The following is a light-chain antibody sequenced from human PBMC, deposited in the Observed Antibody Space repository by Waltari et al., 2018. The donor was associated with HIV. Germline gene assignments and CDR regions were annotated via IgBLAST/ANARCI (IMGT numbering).Light chain of an antibody. Sequence: SVLTQPPSVSGAPGQSVSISCSGNASNIGAGFDVHWYRQSPGTAPKHVIFGDTVRPSGITDRFSCSRSLNSVSLDISGLRAEDAGDYYCQSYDISLTGLWVFGGGTKLTVL. V-gene: IGLV1-40*01. CDR1: ASNIGAGFD. CDR3: QSYDISLTGLWV. J-gene: IGLJ3*02. CDR2: GDT.